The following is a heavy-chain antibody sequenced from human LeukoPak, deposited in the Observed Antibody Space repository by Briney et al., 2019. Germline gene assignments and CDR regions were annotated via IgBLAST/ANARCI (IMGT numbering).Heavy chain of an antibody. J-gene: IGHJ4*02. CDR2: IYSGGST. V-gene: IGHV3-53*01. CDR1: GFTVSSNY. CDR3: ARITPTYGDQSFDY. Sequence: PGGSLRLSCAASGFTVSSNYMSWVRQAPGKGLEWVSVIYSGGSTYYADSVKGRFTISRDNSKSTLYLQMNSLRAEDTAVYYCARITPTYGDQSFDYWGQGTLVTASS. D-gene: IGHD4-17*01.